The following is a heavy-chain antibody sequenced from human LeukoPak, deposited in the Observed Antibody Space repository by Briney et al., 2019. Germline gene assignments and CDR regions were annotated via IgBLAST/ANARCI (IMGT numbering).Heavy chain of an antibody. CDR3: ARDMAVAGVGLDP. CDR1: GFTVSNAW. CDR2: INSDGRST. J-gene: IGHJ5*02. V-gene: IGHV3-74*01. D-gene: IGHD6-19*01. Sequence: GGSLRLSCAASGFTVSNAWMSWVRQAPGKGLVWVSRINSDGRSTSYADSVKGRFTISRDNAKNTLYLQMNSLRAEDTAVYYCARDMAVAGVGLDPWGQGTLVTVSS.